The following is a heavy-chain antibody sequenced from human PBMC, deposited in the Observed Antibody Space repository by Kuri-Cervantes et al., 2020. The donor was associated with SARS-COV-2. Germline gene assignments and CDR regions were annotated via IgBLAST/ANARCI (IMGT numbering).Heavy chain of an antibody. D-gene: IGHD5-12*01. V-gene: IGHV3-15*01. CDR3: TTPASVARTDDAFDI. CDR2: IKSKSDGGTI. J-gene: IGHJ3*02. CDR1: GFTFSDAW. Sequence: GESLKISCAASGFTFSDAWMSWVRQAPGKGLEWVGRIKSKSDGGTIDYAAPVKGRFTISRDDSKNTLYLEMNYLKAEDTALYYCTTPASVARTDDAFDIWGQGTMVTV.